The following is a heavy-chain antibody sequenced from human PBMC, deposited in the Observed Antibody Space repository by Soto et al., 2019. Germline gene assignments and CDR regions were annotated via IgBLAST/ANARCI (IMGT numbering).Heavy chain of an antibody. J-gene: IGHJ5*02. V-gene: IGHV4-31*03. CDR1: GGSISSGGYY. D-gene: IGHD1-26*01. CDR2: IYYSGST. CDR3: ARLGGSYRNWFDP. Sequence: KPSETLSLTCTVSGGSISSGGYYWSWIRQHPGKGLEWIGYIYYSGSTYYNPSLKSRVTISVDTSKNQFSLKLSSVTAVDTAVYYCARLGGSYRNWFDPWGQGTLVTVSS.